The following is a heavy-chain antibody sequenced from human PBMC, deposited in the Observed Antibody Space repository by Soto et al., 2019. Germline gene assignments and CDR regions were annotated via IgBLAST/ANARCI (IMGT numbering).Heavy chain of an antibody. CDR1: GFSFSSYA. CDR3: AKGWTYCDFWSVYKNKKRTDAFDI. Sequence: RGSLRLSCAASGFSFSSYAMSWVRQAPGKGLEWVSAISGSGGSTYYADSVKGRFTISRDNSKNTLYLQMNSLRAEDTAVYYCAKGWTYCDFWSVYKNKKRTDAFDIWGQGIMVTVSS. J-gene: IGHJ3*02. CDR2: ISGSGGST. D-gene: IGHD3-3*01. V-gene: IGHV3-23*01.